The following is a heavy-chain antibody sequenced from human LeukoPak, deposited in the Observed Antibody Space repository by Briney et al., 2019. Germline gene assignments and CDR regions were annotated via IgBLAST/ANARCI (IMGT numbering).Heavy chain of an antibody. CDR3: AGDLTIFGVVTPLGMDV. J-gene: IGHJ6*02. CDR1: GFTFSSYG. Sequence: GRSLRLSCAASGFTFSSYGMHWVRQAPGKGLEWVAVIWYDGSNKYYADSVKGRFTISRDNSKNTLYLQMNSLRAEDTAVYYCAGDLTIFGVVTPLGMDVWGQGTTVTVSS. V-gene: IGHV3-33*01. CDR2: IWYDGSNK. D-gene: IGHD3-3*01.